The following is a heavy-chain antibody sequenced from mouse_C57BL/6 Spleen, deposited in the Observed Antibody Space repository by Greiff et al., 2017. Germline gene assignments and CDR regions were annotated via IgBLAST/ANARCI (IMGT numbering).Heavy chain of an antibody. CDR1: GFTFSSYT. CDR3: ARLEDGLRAWFAY. CDR2: ISGGGGNT. V-gene: IGHV5-9*01. D-gene: IGHD2-4*01. Sequence: EVNVVESGGGLVKPGGSLKLSCAASGFTFSSYTMSWVRQTPEKRLEWVATISGGGGNTYYPDSVKGRFTISRDNAKNTLYLQMSSLRSEDTALYYCARLEDGLRAWFAYWGQGTLVTVSA. J-gene: IGHJ3*01.